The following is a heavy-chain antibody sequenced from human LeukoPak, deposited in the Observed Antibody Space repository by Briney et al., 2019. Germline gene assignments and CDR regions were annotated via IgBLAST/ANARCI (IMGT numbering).Heavy chain of an antibody. V-gene: IGHV3-23*01. CDR3: ARDRTVGATPYYFDY. J-gene: IGHJ4*02. D-gene: IGHD1-26*01. CDR1: GFTFSSYA. Sequence: GGSLRLSCAASGFTFSSYAMTWVRQAPGKGLEWVSRISGSDGSTSYADSVKGRFTISRDNAKNTLYLQMNSLRAEDTAVYYCARDRTVGATPYYFDYWGQGTLVTVSS. CDR2: ISGSDGST.